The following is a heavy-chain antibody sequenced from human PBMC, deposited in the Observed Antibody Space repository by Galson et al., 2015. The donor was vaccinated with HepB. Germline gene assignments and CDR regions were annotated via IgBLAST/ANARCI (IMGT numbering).Heavy chain of an antibody. J-gene: IGHJ4*02. D-gene: IGHD1-26*01. V-gene: IGHV3-30-3*01. CDR2: ISYDGSNK. CDR3: VVEATPFDY. Sequence: SLRLSCAASGFTFSSYAMHWVRQAPGKGLEWVAVISYDGSNKYYADSVKGRFTISRDNSKNTLYLQMNSLRAEDTAVYYCVVEATPFDYWGQGTLVTVSS. CDR1: GFTFSSYA.